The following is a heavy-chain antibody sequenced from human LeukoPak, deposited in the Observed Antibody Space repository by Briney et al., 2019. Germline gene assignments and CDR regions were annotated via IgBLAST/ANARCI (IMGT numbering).Heavy chain of an antibody. Sequence: SETLSLTCTVSGGSISNYYWSWIRQPPGKGLEWIGYIYYSGSTNYNPSLKSRVTISVDTSKNQFSLKLSSVTAADTAVYYCARRQHGAFDIWGQGTMVTVSS. CDR3: ARRQHGAFDI. CDR2: IYYSGST. J-gene: IGHJ3*02. V-gene: IGHV4-59*08. CDR1: GGSISNYY.